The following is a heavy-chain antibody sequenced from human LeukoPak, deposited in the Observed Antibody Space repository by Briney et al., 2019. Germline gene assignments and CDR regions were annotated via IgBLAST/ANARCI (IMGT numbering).Heavy chain of an antibody. CDR1: GGSISSSSYY. Sequence: PSETLSLTCTVSGGSISSSSYYWGWIRQPPGKGLEWIGSIYYSGSTYYNPSLKSRVTISVDTSKNQFSLKLSSVTAADTAVYYCARASSVGYYDFWSGYRRMAMDVWGKGTTVTVSS. CDR3: ARASSVGYYDFWSGYRRMAMDV. CDR2: IYYSGST. D-gene: IGHD3-3*01. V-gene: IGHV4-39*07. J-gene: IGHJ6*03.